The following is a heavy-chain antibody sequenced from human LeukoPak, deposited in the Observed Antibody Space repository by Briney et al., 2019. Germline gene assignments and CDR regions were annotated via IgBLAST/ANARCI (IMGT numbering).Heavy chain of an antibody. Sequence: PSETLSLTCTVSGGSISSYYWSWIRQPPGKGLEWIGNIYYSGSTNYNPSLKSRVTISVDTSKNQFSLKLSSVTAADTAVYYCARLLRASDPWGQGTLVTVSS. CDR2: IYYSGST. J-gene: IGHJ5*02. CDR1: GGSISSYY. V-gene: IGHV4-59*01. D-gene: IGHD3-16*01. CDR3: ARLLRASDP.